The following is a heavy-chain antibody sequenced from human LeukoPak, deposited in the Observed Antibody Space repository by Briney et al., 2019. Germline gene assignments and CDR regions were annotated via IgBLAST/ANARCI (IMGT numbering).Heavy chain of an antibody. Sequence: PGGSLRLSCAASGFAFSSYSMNWVRQAPGKGLEWVSSISSSSSYIYYADSVKGRFTISRDNAKTSLYLQMNSLRAEDTAVYYYARDVYYDSSGYYYRPGYWGQGTLVTVSS. J-gene: IGHJ4*02. CDR3: ARDVYYDSSGYYYRPGY. CDR1: GFAFSSYS. D-gene: IGHD3-22*01. V-gene: IGHV3-21*01. CDR2: ISSSSSYI.